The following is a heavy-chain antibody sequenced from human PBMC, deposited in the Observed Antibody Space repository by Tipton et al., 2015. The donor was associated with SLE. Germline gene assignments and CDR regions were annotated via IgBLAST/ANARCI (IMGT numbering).Heavy chain of an antibody. D-gene: IGHD3-10*01. V-gene: IGHV3-74*01. CDR2: IHNDGGKP. CDR3: ARDRGNWGGAAD. J-gene: IGHJ4*02. CDR1: GFTFTFTSHW. Sequence: GSLRLSCAASGFTFTFTSHWMHWDRQAPGRGLEWVSRIHNDGGKPDYAAPVKGRFTISRDNAKNTVYLQMNTLRPGDTAVYFCARDRGNWGGAADWGQGTLVTVSS.